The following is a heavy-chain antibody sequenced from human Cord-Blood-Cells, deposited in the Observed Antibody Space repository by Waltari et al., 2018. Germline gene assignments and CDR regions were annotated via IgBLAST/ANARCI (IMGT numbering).Heavy chain of an antibody. D-gene: IGHD2-21*01. J-gene: IGHJ4*02. CDR1: GGSISSGDSY. Sequence: QVQLQESGPGLVKPSQTLSLTCTVSGGSISSGDSYWSRIRQPPGNGLEWIGYIYYSGSTYYNPSLKSRVTISVDTSKNQFSLKLSSVTAADTAVYYCARVPMGGDQDYWGQGTLVTVSS. CDR3: ARVPMGGDQDY. V-gene: IGHV4-30-4*08. CDR2: IYYSGST.